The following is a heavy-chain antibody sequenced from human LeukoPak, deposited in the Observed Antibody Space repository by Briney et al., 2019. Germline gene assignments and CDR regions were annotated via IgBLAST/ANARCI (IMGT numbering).Heavy chain of an antibody. CDR3: ARDLTTVTKLGVDY. Sequence: SETLSLTCTVSGGSISSYYWSWIRQPPGKGLEWIGYIYYSGSTNYNPSLKSRVTISVDTSKNQFSLKLSSVTAADTAVYYCARDLTTVTKLGVDYWGQGTLVTVSS. V-gene: IGHV4-59*01. D-gene: IGHD4-17*01. CDR1: GGSISSYY. J-gene: IGHJ4*02. CDR2: IYYSGST.